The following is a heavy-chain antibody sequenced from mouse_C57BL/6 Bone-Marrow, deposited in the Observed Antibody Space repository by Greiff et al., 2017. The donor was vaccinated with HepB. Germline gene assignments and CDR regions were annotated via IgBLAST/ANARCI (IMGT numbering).Heavy chain of an antibody. CDR2: IYPGSGST. Sequence: QVQLQQSGAELVKPGASVKMSCKASGYTFTSYWITWVKQRPGQGLEWIGDIYPGSGSTNYNEKFKSKATLTVDTSSSTAYMQLSSLTSEDSAVYYCAREDYYGSIKGYWGQGTTLTVSS. D-gene: IGHD1-1*01. CDR1: GYTFTSYW. J-gene: IGHJ2*01. CDR3: AREDYYGSIKGY. V-gene: IGHV1-55*01.